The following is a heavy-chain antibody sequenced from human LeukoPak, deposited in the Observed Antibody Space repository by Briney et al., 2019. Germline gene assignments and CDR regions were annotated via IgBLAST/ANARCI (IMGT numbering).Heavy chain of an antibody. Sequence: GGSLRLSCAASGFTFSSYSMNWVRQAPGKGLEWVSSISSSSSYIYCADSVKGRFTISRDNAKNSLYLQMNSLRAEDTAAYYCASDYYDSSGYYDVADYWGQGTLVTVSS. CDR1: GFTFSSYS. CDR3: ASDYYDSSGYYDVADY. D-gene: IGHD3-22*01. CDR2: ISSSSSYI. J-gene: IGHJ4*02. V-gene: IGHV3-21*04.